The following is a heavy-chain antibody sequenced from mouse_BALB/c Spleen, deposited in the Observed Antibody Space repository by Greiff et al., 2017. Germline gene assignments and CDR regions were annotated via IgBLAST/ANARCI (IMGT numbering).Heavy chain of an antibody. CDR3: AKGLLYAMDY. J-gene: IGHJ4*01. CDR2: ISYSGST. V-gene: IGHV3-2*02. D-gene: IGHD1-1*01. CDR1: GYSITSDYA. Sequence: EVQLQESGPGLVKPSHSLSLTCTVTGYSITSDYAWNWIRQFPGNKLEWMGYISYSGSTSYNPSLKSRISITRDTSKNQFFLQLNSVTTEDTATYYCAKGLLYAMDYWGQGTSVTVSS.